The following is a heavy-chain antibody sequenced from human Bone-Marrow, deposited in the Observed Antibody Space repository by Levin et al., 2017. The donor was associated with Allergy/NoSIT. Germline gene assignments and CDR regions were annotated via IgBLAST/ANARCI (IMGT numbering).Heavy chain of an antibody. J-gene: IGHJ5*02. CDR1: GASITGAHYY. Sequence: SQTLSLTCTVSGASITGAHYYWGWIRHSPGQGLEWIGNILSGGTTYYNPSLESRVPLSLDTSKNQFFLKLTSVDAADTAVYFWVKEGGAAQNYFDPWGQGTLVTVSS. CDR2: ILSGGTT. D-gene: IGHD1-7*01. CDR3: VKEGGAAQNYFDP. V-gene: IGHV4-39*07.